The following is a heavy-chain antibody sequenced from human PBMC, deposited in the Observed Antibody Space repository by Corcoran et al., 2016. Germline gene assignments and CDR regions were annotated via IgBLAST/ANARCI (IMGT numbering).Heavy chain of an antibody. CDR3: ARRYTSGGYFDY. D-gene: IGHD6-19*01. V-gene: IGHV3-11*01. J-gene: IGHJ4*02. CDR2: ISNTGGTI. Sequence: QVQLAESGGGLVKPGGSLRLSCGASGFTFSDYYMTWIRQAPGKGLEWVSHISNTGGTIYYADSVKGRFTISRDNAKSSLYLQMNSLRAEDTAVYYCARRYTSGGYFDYWGQGTLVTVSS. CDR1: GFTFSDYY.